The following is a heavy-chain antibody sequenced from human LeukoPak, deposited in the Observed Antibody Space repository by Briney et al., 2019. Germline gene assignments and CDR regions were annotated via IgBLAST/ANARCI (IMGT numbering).Heavy chain of an antibody. J-gene: IGHJ4*02. CDR1: GGSFSGYY. CDR2: INHSGST. V-gene: IGHV4-34*01. D-gene: IGHD5-24*01. CDR3: ARGGNGYNFPFDY. Sequence: ASETLSLTCAVYGGSFSGYYWSWIRQPPGKGLEWIGEINHSGSTNYNPSLKSRVTISVDTSKNQFSLKPSSVTAADTAVYYCARGGNGYNFPFDYWGQGTLVTVSS.